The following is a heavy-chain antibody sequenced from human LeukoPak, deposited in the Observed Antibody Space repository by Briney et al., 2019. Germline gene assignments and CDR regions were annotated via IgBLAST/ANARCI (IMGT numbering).Heavy chain of an antibody. Sequence: SETLSLTCTVSGGSISSSSYYWGWIRQPPGKGLEWIGSIYYSGSTYYNPSLKSRVTISVDTSKNQFSLKLSSVTAADTAVYYCARPAMEYYDILTGYAARYAFDIWGQGTMVTVSS. J-gene: IGHJ3*02. V-gene: IGHV4-39*01. CDR1: GGSISSSSYY. CDR3: ARPAMEYYDILTGYAARYAFDI. D-gene: IGHD3-9*01. CDR2: IYYSGST.